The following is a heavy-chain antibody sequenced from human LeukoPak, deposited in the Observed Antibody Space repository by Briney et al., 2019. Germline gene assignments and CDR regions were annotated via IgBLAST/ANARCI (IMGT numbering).Heavy chain of an antibody. CDR3: AVLDYRSNHYYMDV. J-gene: IGHJ6*03. Sequence: PGGSLRLSCAASGYTFSSYSMNWVRQAPGKGLEWVSSISSSSLYIYYADSVKGRFTISRDNAKNSLFLQMNSLRAEDTAVYYCAVLDYRSNHYYMDVWGKGTTVTVSS. V-gene: IGHV3-21*01. CDR1: GYTFSSYS. D-gene: IGHD4-11*01. CDR2: ISSSSLYI.